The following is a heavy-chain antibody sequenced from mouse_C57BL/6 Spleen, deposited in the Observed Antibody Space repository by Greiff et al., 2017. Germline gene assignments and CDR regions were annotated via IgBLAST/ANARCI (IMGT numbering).Heavy chain of an antibody. V-gene: IGHV1-63*01. Sequence: VMLVESGAELVRPGTSVKMSCKASGYTFTNYWIGWAKQRPGHGLEWIGDIYPGGGYTNYNEKFKGKATLTADKSSSTAYMQFSSLTSEDSAIYYCARGREYFDYWGQGTTLTVSS. CDR1: GYTFTNYW. CDR2: IYPGGGYT. J-gene: IGHJ2*01. CDR3: ARGREYFDY.